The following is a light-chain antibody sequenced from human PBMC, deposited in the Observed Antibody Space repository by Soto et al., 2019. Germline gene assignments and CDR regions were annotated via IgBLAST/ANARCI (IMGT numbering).Light chain of an antibody. CDR3: QQYESYPMT. J-gene: IGKJ4*01. CDR2: KAS. CDR1: QSISSW. V-gene: IGKV1-5*03. Sequence: DSQMTQYPSTLSASVGDRVTITCRASQSISSWLAWYQQKPGKAPKLLISKASTLQSGVPPRFRGSGSGTEFTLTISSLQPDDFATYYGQQYESYPMTFGGGTKVEIK.